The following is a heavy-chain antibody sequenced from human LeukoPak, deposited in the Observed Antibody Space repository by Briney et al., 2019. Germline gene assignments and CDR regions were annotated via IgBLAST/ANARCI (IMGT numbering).Heavy chain of an antibody. J-gene: IGHJ4*02. Sequence: ASVKVSCKASGYTFTGYYMHWVQQAPGQGLEWMGWINPNSGGTNYAQKFQGRVTMTRDTSISTAYMELSRLRSDDTAVYYCARSIRRIQAPTDYWGQGTLVTVSS. CDR1: GYTFTGYY. D-gene: IGHD5-18*01. V-gene: IGHV1-2*02. CDR2: INPNSGGT. CDR3: ARSIRRIQAPTDY.